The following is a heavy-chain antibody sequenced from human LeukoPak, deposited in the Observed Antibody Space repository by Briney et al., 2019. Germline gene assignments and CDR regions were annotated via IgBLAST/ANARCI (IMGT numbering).Heavy chain of an antibody. CDR3: ARLDTGRSDF. V-gene: IGHV3-7*01. CDR2: IIQDGSEK. CDR1: GFTFSSYW. D-gene: IGHD1-1*01. J-gene: IGHJ4*02. Sequence: GGSLRLSCATSGFTFSSYWMSWVRQAPGKGLEWVANIIQDGSEKYYVDSVKGRFTISRDNAKNSLYLQMNSLRAEDTAQYYCARLDTGRSDFWGQGTLVTVPS.